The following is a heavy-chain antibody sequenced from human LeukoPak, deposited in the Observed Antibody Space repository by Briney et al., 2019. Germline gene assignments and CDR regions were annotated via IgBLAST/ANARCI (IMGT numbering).Heavy chain of an antibody. CDR1: GGSISSGGYS. CDR3: ARGGGGASSPCYYYGMDV. CDR2: IYHSGST. J-gene: IGHJ6*02. Sequence: SQTLSLTCAVSGGSISSGGYSWSWIRQPPGKGLEWIGYIYHSGSTYYNPPLKSRVTISVDRSKNQFSLKLSSVTAADTAVYYCARGGGGASSPCYYYGMDVWGQGTTVTVSS. V-gene: IGHV4-30-2*01. D-gene: IGHD2-15*01.